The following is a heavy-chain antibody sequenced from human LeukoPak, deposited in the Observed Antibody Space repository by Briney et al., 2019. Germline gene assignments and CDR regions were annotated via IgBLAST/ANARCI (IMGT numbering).Heavy chain of an antibody. Sequence: GGSLRLSCAASGFTFSSYAMSWVRQTPGKGLEWVTAISGSGGSTYYADSVKGRFTISRDNSKNTLYLQMNSLRAEDTAVYYCAKTRSNYYDSSGYFDYWGQGTLVTVSS. CDR2: ISGSGGST. V-gene: IGHV3-23*01. D-gene: IGHD3-22*01. CDR3: AKTRSNYYDSSGYFDY. J-gene: IGHJ4*02. CDR1: GFTFSSYA.